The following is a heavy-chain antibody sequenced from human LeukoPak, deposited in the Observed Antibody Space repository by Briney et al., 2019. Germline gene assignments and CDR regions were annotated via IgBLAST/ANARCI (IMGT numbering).Heavy chain of an antibody. CDR1: GFTFSNYR. J-gene: IGHJ4*02. Sequence: PGGSLRLSCAASGFTFSNYRMNWVRQAPGKGLEWVAVISYDGRNIHYPDSVKGRFTISRDISTDTLWLQMDSLRTEDTAVYYCAKGPLRGTAAAIDYWGQGTLVTVSS. D-gene: IGHD2-2*01. CDR3: AKGPLRGTAAAIDY. V-gene: IGHV3-30*18. CDR2: ISYDGRNI.